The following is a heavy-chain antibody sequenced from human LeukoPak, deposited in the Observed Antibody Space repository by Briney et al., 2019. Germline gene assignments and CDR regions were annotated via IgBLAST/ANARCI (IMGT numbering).Heavy chain of an antibody. V-gene: IGHV4-38-2*02. Sequence: SETLSLTCTVSRYSISSGYYWGWLRQPPGKGLEWIGSIFHSGKTYYNPSLKSRVTTSVATSKNQFSLKLSSVTAADTAVYYCARSKGDYSNYLPLRNFDYWGQGTLVTVSS. CDR3: ARSKGDYSNYLPLRNFDY. CDR2: IFHSGKT. D-gene: IGHD4-11*01. J-gene: IGHJ4*02. CDR1: RYSISSGYY.